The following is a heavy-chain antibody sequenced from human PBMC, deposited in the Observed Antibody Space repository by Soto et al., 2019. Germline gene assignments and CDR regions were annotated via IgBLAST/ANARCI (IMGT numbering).Heavy chain of an antibody. J-gene: IGHJ5*02. CDR2: ISSSSNSI. CDR3: ARVGKAGYNWNYFPIRNGFDP. Sequence: HPGGSLRLTCAASGVTFSRYSMNWVRQAPGKGLEWVSYISSSSNSIYYADSVKGRFTISRDNAKNSLHLQMNSLRAEDTAVYYCARVGKAGYNWNYFPIRNGFDPWGQGTLVTVSS. D-gene: IGHD1-7*01. CDR1: GVTFSRYS. V-gene: IGHV3-48*01.